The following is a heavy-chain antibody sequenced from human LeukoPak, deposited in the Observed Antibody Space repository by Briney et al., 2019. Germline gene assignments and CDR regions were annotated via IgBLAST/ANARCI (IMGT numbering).Heavy chain of an antibody. D-gene: IGHD6-19*01. CDR3: ARSPTGYSSGWNLSGLSRYYYYMDA. J-gene: IGHJ6*03. Sequence: ASVTVSCTASGGTCSSYAISWVRQAPGQGLGWMGGGIPFFGAATYAKKFQGRVTITTDESTSTDYMELSSLRSEDTAVYYCARSPTGYSSGWNLSGLSRYYYYMDAWGKGTTVTVSS. CDR1: GGTCSSYA. V-gene: IGHV1-69*05. CDR2: GIPFFGAA.